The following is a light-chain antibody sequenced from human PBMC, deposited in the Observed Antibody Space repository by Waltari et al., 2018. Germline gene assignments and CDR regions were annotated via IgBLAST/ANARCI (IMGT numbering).Light chain of an antibody. CDR2: VAS. V-gene: IGKV1-39*01. J-gene: IGKJ2*01. Sequence: IQMTQSPSSLSASVGDRVTIPCRASQSISSSLNWYQQIPGKAPKILIYVASNLQSGVPSRFSGSGSGTDFSLTISSLQPEDFATYYCQQSYITTYTFGQGTKLEIK. CDR1: QSISSS. CDR3: QQSYITTYT.